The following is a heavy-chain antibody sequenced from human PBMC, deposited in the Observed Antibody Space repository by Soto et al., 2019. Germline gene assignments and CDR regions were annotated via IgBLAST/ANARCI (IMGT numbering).Heavy chain of an antibody. J-gene: IGHJ4*02. CDR1: GFTFSNYD. CDR3: ARGAATGFDY. Sequence: EVQLVESGGGLVQPGGSLRLSCAASGFTFSNYDMHWVRQGRGKGLEWVSGIGKAGDTYYVGSVRGRFTTSRENAKNSLYLQMNSLRAGDTAVYYGARGAATGFDYWGQGTLVTVSS. CDR2: IGKAGDT. D-gene: IGHD6-13*01. V-gene: IGHV3-13*04.